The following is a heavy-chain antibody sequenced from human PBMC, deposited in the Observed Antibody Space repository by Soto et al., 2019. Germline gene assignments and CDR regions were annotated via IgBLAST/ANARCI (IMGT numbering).Heavy chain of an antibody. Sequence: GGSLRLSCVVSGFTASAHYTNWVRQAPGKGLEWVSSLYSGGATFYADSVKGRFTVSGDNSKNTLYLQMNSLRAEDTAVYYCARAGMWFSQLYWGQGSLVTVSS. CDR2: LYSGGAT. CDR1: GFTASAHY. D-gene: IGHD2-21*01. V-gene: IGHV3-53*01. CDR3: ARAGMWFSQLY. J-gene: IGHJ4*02.